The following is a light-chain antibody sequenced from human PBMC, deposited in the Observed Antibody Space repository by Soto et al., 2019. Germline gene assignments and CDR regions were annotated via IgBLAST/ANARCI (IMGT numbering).Light chain of an antibody. CDR2: GAS. Sequence: DIQTTQSPSSLSASVGDRVTITCRASQSIITCVSWYQQKPGKAPKFLIYGASSLQSGVPSRFSGTGSGTHFTLTISSLQPEDFATYYCQQSYNTPLTFGGGTKVEI. CDR1: QSIITC. V-gene: IGKV1-39*01. CDR3: QQSYNTPLT. J-gene: IGKJ4*01.